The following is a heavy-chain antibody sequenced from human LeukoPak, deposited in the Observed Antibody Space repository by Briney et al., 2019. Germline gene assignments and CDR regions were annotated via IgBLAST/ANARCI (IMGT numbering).Heavy chain of an antibody. CDR2: LYYSGRT. D-gene: IGHD5-18*01. CDR1: GGSISSSSYY. CDR3: ARVGYSYSINDWSRTGLGAYPTKYYYYMDV. Sequence: SENLSLNCTVTGGSISSSSYYWGWIRQPPGKGLEWLGSLYYSGRTSYNPSLKSRVTISVDTSKNQFSLKLSSVTAADTAVYYCARVGYSYSINDWSRTGLGAYPTKYYYYMDVWGKGTTVTVSS. J-gene: IGHJ6*03. V-gene: IGHV4-39*07.